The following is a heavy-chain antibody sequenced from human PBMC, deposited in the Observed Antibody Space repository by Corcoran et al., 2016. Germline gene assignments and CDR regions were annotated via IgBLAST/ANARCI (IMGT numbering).Heavy chain of an antibody. V-gene: IGHV3-30*18. CDR1: GFTFSSYG. D-gene: IGHD3-16*01. J-gene: IGHJ4*02. Sequence: QVQLVESGGGVVQPGRSLRLSCAASGFTFSSYGMHWVRQAPGKGLEWVAVISYDGSNKYYADSVKGRFTISRDNSKNTLYLQMNSLRAEDTAVYYCAKGGGRPLGGRGIDYWGQGTLVTVSS. CDR2: ISYDGSNK. CDR3: AKGGGRPLGGRGIDY.